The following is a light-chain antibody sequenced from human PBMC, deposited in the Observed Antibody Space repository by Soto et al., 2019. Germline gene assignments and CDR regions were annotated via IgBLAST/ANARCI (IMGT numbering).Light chain of an antibody. J-gene: IGKJ3*01. Sequence: EIVLTQSPGTLSFSPGERATLTCRASQSVSSSYLAWFQQKPGQAPRLLIYGASSRATGIPDRFSGSGSGKDFTLTISRLELEDCAVYYCQQYVNAPFTFGPGTKVDIK. CDR3: QQYVNAPFT. CDR1: QSVSSSY. CDR2: GAS. V-gene: IGKV3-20*01.